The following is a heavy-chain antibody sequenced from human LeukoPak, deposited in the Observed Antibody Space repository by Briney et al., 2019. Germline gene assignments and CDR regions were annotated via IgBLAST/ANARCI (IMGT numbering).Heavy chain of an antibody. J-gene: IGHJ6*02. Sequence: GSSVKVSCKASGGTFSSYAISWVRQAPGQGLEWMGGIIPIFGTANYAQKFQGRVTITADESTSTAYMELSSLRSEDTAVYYCARGLLVPAARNYYYYGMDVWGQGTTVTVSS. CDR2: IIPIFGTA. V-gene: IGHV1-69*01. CDR1: GGTFSSYA. D-gene: IGHD2-2*01. CDR3: ARGLLVPAARNYYYYGMDV.